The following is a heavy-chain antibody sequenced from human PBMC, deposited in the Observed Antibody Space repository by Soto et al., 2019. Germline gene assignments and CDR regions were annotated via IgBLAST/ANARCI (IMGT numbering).Heavy chain of an antibody. Sequence: GSLRLSCAASGFTFSSYAMSWVRQAPGKGLECVSTISGSAGSTYYADSVKGRFTISRDNSKNTLYLQMNSPRAEDTAVYFCAKSVSYGFFDYWGQGTLVTVSS. J-gene: IGHJ4*02. CDR1: GFTFSSYA. V-gene: IGHV3-23*01. CDR3: AKSVSYGFFDY. D-gene: IGHD5-18*01. CDR2: ISGSAGST.